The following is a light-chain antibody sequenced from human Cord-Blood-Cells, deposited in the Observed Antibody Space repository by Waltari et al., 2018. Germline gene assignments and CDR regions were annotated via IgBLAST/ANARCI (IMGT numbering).Light chain of an antibody. V-gene: IGLV2-23*03. CDR2: EGS. CDR3: CSYAGSSTFV. Sequence: QSALTQPASVSGSPGPSITISCTGTSSDVGSYNLVSWYQQHPGQAPKPMIYEGSKRPSGVSNRFSGSKAGNTASLTISGLQAEDEADYYCCSYAGSSTFVFGGGTKLTVL. J-gene: IGLJ2*01. CDR1: SSDVGSYNL.